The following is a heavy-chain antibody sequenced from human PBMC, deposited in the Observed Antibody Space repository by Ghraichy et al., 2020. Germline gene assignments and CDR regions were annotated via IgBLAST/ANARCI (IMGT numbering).Heavy chain of an antibody. D-gene: IGHD2-15*01. V-gene: IGHV4-39*07. Sequence: SENLSLTCTVSGDSVTNSGFHWGWVRQPPGKGLDWIGTIYNSGRTYYNPSLKSRVTISLDTSNNQFSLNVNSVTAADTALYFCARVRSGGNSYNTDQTYFDFWGQGILVTVSS. CDR3: ARVRSGGNSYNTDQTYFDF. CDR2: IYNSGRT. CDR1: GDSVTNSGFH. J-gene: IGHJ4*02.